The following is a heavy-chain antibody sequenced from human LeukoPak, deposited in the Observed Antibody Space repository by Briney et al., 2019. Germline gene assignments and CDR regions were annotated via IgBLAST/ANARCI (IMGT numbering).Heavy chain of an antibody. V-gene: IGHV3-30*02. CDR2: IRYDGSNK. CDR1: GFTFSSYG. D-gene: IGHD6-19*01. Sequence: PGGSLRLSCAASGFTFSSYGMHWVRQAPGKGLEWVAFIRYDGSNKYYADSVKGRFTISRDNSKNTLYLQMNSLRAEDTAIYYCAKVRSDNSGWRFDYWGQGTLVTVSS. CDR3: AKVRSDNSGWRFDY. J-gene: IGHJ4*02.